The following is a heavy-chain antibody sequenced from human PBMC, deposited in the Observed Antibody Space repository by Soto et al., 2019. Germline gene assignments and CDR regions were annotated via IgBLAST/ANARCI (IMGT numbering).Heavy chain of an antibody. CDR2: ISSSSSYI. J-gene: IGHJ6*02. D-gene: IGHD3-3*01. CDR3: ARDGSYDFWSGRNYYYYGMDV. CDR1: GFTFSSYS. Sequence: EVQLVESGGGLVKPGGSLRLSCAASGFTFSSYSMNWVRQAPGKGLEWVSSISSSSSYIYYADSVKGRFTISRDNAKNSLYLQMNSLRVEDTAVYYCARDGSYDFWSGRNYYYYGMDVWGQGTTVTVSS. V-gene: IGHV3-21*01.